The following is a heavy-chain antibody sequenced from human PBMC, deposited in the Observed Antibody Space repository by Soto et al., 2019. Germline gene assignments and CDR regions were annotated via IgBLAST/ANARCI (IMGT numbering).Heavy chain of an antibody. CDR1: GFTFSNYN. CDR2: ISTRSHYI. D-gene: IGHD3-9*01. Sequence: LRLSCAASGFTFSNYNMNWVRQAPGKGLEWVASISTRSHYIYYADSLKGRFTISRDNAKNSVDLQISSLRAEDTAVYYCARDSSTGYYLSDFDYWGQGTLVTVSS. V-gene: IGHV3-21*01. J-gene: IGHJ4*02. CDR3: ARDSSTGYYLSDFDY.